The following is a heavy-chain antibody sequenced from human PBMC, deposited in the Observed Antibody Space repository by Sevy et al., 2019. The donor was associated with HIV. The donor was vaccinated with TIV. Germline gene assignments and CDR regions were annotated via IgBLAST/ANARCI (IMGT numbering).Heavy chain of an antibody. Sequence: ASVKVSCKASGGTFSSYAISWVRQAPGQGLEWKGGIIPIFGTANYAQKFQGRVTITADESTSTAYMELSSLRSEDTAVYYCARAGDTAMVGYYYYGMDVWCQGTTVTVSS. J-gene: IGHJ6*02. CDR2: IIPIFGTA. D-gene: IGHD5-18*01. CDR1: GGTFSSYA. CDR3: ARAGDTAMVGYYYYGMDV. V-gene: IGHV1-69*13.